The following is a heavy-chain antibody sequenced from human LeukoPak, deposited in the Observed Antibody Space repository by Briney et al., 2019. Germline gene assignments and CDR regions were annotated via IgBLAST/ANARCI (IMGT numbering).Heavy chain of an antibody. Sequence: GRSLRLSCAASGFTFSSFWMHWVRQVPGKGLVWVSRINSDGSSTSYAESVKGRFTISRDNAKNTLYLQINSLRVEDTAVYYCARDRTYALDYWGQGTLVTVSS. D-gene: IGHD3-16*01. CDR2: INSDGSST. CDR1: GFTFSSFW. CDR3: ARDRTYALDY. V-gene: IGHV3-74*01. J-gene: IGHJ4*02.